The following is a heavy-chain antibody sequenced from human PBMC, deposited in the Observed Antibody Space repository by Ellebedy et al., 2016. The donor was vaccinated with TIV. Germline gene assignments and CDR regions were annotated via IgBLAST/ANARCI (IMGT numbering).Heavy chain of an antibody. D-gene: IGHD2-15*01. CDR1: GYTFTSYA. J-gene: IGHJ6*02. V-gene: IGHV1-3*01. CDR2: INAGNGNT. Sequence: ASVKVSCKASGYTFTSYAMHWVRQAPGQRLEWMGWINAGNGNTKYSQKFQGRVTITRDTSASTAYMELSSLRSEDTAVYYCATPYCSGGSCSHYYYGMDVWGQGTTVTVSS. CDR3: ATPYCSGGSCSHYYYGMDV.